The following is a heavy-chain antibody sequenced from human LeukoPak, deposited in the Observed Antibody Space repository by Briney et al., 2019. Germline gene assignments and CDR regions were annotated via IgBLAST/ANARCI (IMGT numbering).Heavy chain of an antibody. J-gene: IGHJ6*02. Sequence: KPGGSLRLSCAASGFTFSDYYMSWIRQAPGKGLEWVSYISSSGSTIYYADSVKGRFTISRDNAKNSLYLQMNSLRAEDTAVYYCAKEIGQQLVKGLYYGMDVWGQGTTVTVSS. V-gene: IGHV3-11*01. CDR2: ISSSGSTI. D-gene: IGHD6-13*01. CDR1: GFTFSDYY. CDR3: AKEIGQQLVKGLYYGMDV.